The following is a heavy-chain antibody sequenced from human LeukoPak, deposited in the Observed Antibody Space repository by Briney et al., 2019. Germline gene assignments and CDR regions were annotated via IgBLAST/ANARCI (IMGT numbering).Heavy chain of an antibody. Sequence: GGSLRLSCAASGFIFSSYAMHWVRQAPGKGLEWVAVISYDGNNKYYADSVKGRFTISGDNSKNTLYFQMNSLRPEDTAVYYCVRDGGGLSDYFDYWGQGTLVTVPS. CDR2: ISYDGNNK. J-gene: IGHJ4*02. CDR1: GFIFSSYA. V-gene: IGHV3-30*04. D-gene: IGHD3-16*01. CDR3: VRDGGGLSDYFDY.